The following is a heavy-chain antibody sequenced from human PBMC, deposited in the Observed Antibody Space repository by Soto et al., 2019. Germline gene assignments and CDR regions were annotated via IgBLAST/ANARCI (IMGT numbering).Heavy chain of an antibody. CDR1: GGTFSSYA. Sequence: QVQLVQSGAEVKKPGSSVKVSCKASGGTFSSYAISWVRQAPGQGLEWMGGIIPIFGTANYAQKFQGRVTITADESTSTAYVELSSLRSEDTAVYYCARRRGLTYYYDSSGYYYDWFDPWGQGTLVTVSS. J-gene: IGHJ5*02. D-gene: IGHD3-22*01. V-gene: IGHV1-69*01. CDR3: ARRRGLTYYYDSSGYYYDWFDP. CDR2: IIPIFGTA.